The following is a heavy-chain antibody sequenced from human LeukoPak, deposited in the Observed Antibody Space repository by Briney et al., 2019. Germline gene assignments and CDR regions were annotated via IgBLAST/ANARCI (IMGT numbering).Heavy chain of an antibody. V-gene: IGHV1-2*02. D-gene: IGHD2-2*01. J-gene: IGHJ4*02. CDR1: GYTFTGYY. Sequence: ASVKVSCKASGYTFTGYYMHWVRQAPGQGLEWMGWINPNSGGTNYAQKFQCRFTMASDTSISTAYMELSRLRSDDTAVYYCAGISGYCSSTSCYGYWGQGTLVTVSS. CDR3: AGISGYCSSTSCYGY. CDR2: INPNSGGT.